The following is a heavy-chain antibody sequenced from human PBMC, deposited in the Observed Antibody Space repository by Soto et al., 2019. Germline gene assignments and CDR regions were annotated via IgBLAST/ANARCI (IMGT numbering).Heavy chain of an antibody. J-gene: IGHJ4*02. CDR1: GFTFTSYV. CDR2: INQDGGEK. D-gene: IGHD2-21*01. V-gene: IGHV3-7*01. Sequence: PGGSLRLSCAASGFTFTSYVMTWVRQAPGKELEWVSNINQDGGEKYYVDSVKGRFTVSRDNAKNTLYLQMNSLRAEDTAVYYCARVQCGGDCYLFDYWGQGTLVTVSS. CDR3: ARVQCGGDCYLFDY.